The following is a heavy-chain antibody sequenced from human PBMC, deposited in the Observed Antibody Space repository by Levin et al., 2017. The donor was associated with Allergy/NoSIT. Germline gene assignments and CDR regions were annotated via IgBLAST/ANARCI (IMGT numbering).Heavy chain of an antibody. J-gene: IGHJ4*02. CDR2: IYSGGST. Sequence: GGSLRLSCAASGFSVSSNYMNWVRQAPGKGLEWVSVIYSGGSTYYADSVKGRFIISRDNSKNTLYLQMNSLRAEDTAVYYCASRKVTSSVWYYLDYWGQGTLVTVSS. CDR3: ASRKVTSSVWYYLDY. CDR1: GFSVSSNY. D-gene: IGHD2-21*01. V-gene: IGHV3-53*01.